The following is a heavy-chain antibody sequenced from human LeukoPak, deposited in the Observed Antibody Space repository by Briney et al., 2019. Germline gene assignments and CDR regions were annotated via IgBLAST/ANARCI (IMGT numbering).Heavy chain of an antibody. V-gene: IGHV4-59*01. D-gene: IGHD2-8*02. J-gene: IGHJ2*01. Sequence: PSETLSLTCTVSGGSISSYYWSWIRQPPGKGLEWVGYIYYSGSTNYNPSLKSRVTISVDTSKNQFSLKLSSVTAADTAVYYCARCEWCMLYPHYWYFDLWGRGTLVTVSS. CDR2: IYYSGST. CDR1: GGSISSYY. CDR3: ARCEWCMLYPHYWYFDL.